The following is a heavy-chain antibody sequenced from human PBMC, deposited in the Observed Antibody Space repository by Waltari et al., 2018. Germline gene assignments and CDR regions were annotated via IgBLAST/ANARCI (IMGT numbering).Heavy chain of an antibody. J-gene: IGHJ5*02. Sequence: VQLVESGGGLVQPGGSLRLSCAASGFTFSSYSMNWVRQAPGKGLEWVSYISSSSSTIYYADSVKGRFTISRDNAKNSLYLQMNSLRDEDTAVYYCARESVRGSGWYNWFDPWGQGTLVTVSS. CDR3: ARESVRGSGWYNWFDP. CDR1: GFTFSSYS. D-gene: IGHD6-19*01. V-gene: IGHV3-48*02. CDR2: ISSSSSTI.